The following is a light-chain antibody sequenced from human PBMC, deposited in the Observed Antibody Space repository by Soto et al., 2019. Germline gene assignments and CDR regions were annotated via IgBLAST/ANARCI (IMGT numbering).Light chain of an antibody. CDR2: DTS. CDR1: QSIRSH. Sequence: IVLTQTPATLSLNPGESDHLSSRASQSIRSHLAWYQQKPGQAPRRLIYDTSTRATGVPARFSGSRSGTEFTLTINSLQSEDFAVYYCLRYNSWPLTFGGGTKVDIK. CDR3: LRYNSWPLT. J-gene: IGKJ4*01. V-gene: IGKV3D-15*01.